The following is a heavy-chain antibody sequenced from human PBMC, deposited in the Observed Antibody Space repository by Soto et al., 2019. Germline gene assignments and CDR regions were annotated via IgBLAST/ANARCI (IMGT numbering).Heavy chain of an antibody. Sequence: SETLSLTCTVSGGSISSGGYYWSWIRQHPGKGLEWIGYIYYSGSTYYNPSLKSRVTISVDTSKNQFSLKLSSVTAADTAVYYCARNGLSDILTAYYRDWFDPWGQGTLGTVS. J-gene: IGHJ5*02. CDR3: ARNGLSDILTAYYRDWFDP. D-gene: IGHD3-9*01. CDR2: IYYSGST. V-gene: IGHV4-31*03. CDR1: GGSISSGGYY.